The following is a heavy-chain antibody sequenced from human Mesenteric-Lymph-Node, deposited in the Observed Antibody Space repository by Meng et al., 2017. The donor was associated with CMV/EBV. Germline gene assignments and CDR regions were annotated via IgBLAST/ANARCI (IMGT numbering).Heavy chain of an antibody. CDR1: GFTFSDCA. J-gene: IGHJ4*02. CDR3: TTDWGDS. CDR2: IKTKTDGGTT. Sequence: GGSLRLSCAASGFTFSDCAMTWVRQAPGKGLEWVGRIKTKTDGGTTDYAAPVKGRFTISRDDSKTTLYLQMNSLKAEDTAVYYCTTDWGDSWGQGTLVTVSS. V-gene: IGHV3-15*01. D-gene: IGHD3-16*01.